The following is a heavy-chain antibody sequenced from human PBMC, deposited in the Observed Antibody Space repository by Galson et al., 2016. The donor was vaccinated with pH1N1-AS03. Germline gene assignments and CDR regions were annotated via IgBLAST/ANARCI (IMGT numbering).Heavy chain of an antibody. CDR1: GFTVSSSH. CDR3: VRDFRWGGNSGY. V-gene: IGHV3-66*01. J-gene: IGHJ4*02. Sequence: SLRLSCAASGFTVSSSHMNWVRQAPGKGLEWVSIIYSGGTTYYADSVKGRFIVSRDNSKNTLYLQMNSLGAEDTAVYYCVRDFRWGGNSGYWGQGTLVTVSS. CDR2: IYSGGTT. D-gene: IGHD4-23*01.